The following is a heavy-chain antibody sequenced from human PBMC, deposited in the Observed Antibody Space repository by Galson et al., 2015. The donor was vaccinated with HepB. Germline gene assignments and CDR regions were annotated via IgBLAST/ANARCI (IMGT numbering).Heavy chain of an antibody. J-gene: IGHJ4*02. CDR1: GFTFSSYW. CDR2: INQDGSQT. D-gene: IGHD5-18*01. Sequence: SLRLSCAASGFTFSSYWMSWVRQAPGKGLEWVANINQDGSQTYYVDSVKGRFTISRDNAKNSLYVQMSSLRPEDTAVYYCASGYTYSSHWGQGTLVTVSS. V-gene: IGHV3-7*03. CDR3: ASGYTYSSH.